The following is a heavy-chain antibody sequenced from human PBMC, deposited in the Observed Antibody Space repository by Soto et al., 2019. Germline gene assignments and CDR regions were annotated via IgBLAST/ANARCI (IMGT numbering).Heavy chain of an antibody. CDR1: GASISSTYW. CDR2: IYHTGTT. V-gene: IGHV4-4*02. D-gene: IGHD2-15*01. Sequence: SETLSLTCLVSGASISSTYWWSWVRQTPGKRLEWIGQIYHTGTTSYNPSLKNRVTISLDKSNNQFSLRLTSMTAADTAVYYCATLPPRIVVVMTDLPTWGQGTLVTVSS. J-gene: IGHJ5*02. CDR3: ATLPPRIVVVMTDLPT.